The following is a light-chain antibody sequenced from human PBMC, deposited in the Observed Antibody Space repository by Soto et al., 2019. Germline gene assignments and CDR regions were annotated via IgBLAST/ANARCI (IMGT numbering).Light chain of an antibody. J-gene: IGKJ1*01. CDR3: QHYGSSPRT. CDR2: GAS. Sequence: GTLSLSPGERATLSCRASQSVSSDYLAWYQLKPGQAPRLLIYGASSRATGIPDRFSGSGSGTDFTLTISRLDPEDFAVYFCQHYGSSPRTFGQGTKVDIK. V-gene: IGKV3-20*01. CDR1: QSVSSDY.